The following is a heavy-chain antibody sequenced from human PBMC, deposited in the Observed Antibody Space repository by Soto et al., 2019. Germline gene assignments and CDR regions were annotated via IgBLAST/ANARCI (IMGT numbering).Heavy chain of an antibody. V-gene: IGHV1-2*02. Sequence: ASVKVSCKASVFSVDTTYCIHWVRRAPGQGLEWMGSINPNSGDTNYAQNFQGRVTMTRDTSISTAYMEVSSLTSDDTAVYYCGTPRSGPSPDVGHWGHGTVVTVSS. CDR2: INPNSGDT. J-gene: IGHJ4*01. D-gene: IGHD2-15*01. CDR1: VFSVDTTYC. CDR3: GTPRSGPSPDVGH.